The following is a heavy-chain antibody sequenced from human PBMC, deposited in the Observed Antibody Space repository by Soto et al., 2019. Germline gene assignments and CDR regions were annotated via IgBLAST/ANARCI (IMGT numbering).Heavy chain of an antibody. CDR3: ARGYCSGGSCLMDGADAFDI. CDR1: GYTFTSYG. D-gene: IGHD2-15*01. V-gene: IGHV1-18*01. J-gene: IGHJ3*02. Sequence: ASVKVSCKASGYTFTSYGISWVRQAPGQGLEWMGWINAYNGNTNYAQKLQGRVTMTTDTSTSTAYMELRSLRSDDTAVYYCARGYCSGGSCLMDGADAFDIWGQGTMVTVSS. CDR2: INAYNGNT.